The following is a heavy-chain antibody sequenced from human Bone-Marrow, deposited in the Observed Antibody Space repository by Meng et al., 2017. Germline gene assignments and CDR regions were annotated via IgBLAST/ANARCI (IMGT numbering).Heavy chain of an antibody. CDR2: ISGSGGST. CDR1: GFTFSSYA. D-gene: IGHD6-19*01. Sequence: GESLKISCAASGFTFSSYAMSWVRQAPGKELEWVSAISGSGGSTYYADSVKGRFTISRDNSKNTLYLQMNSLRAEDTAVYYCAKGPDSSGWYYCFDYWGQGTLVTVSS. J-gene: IGHJ4*02. CDR3: AKGPDSSGWYYCFDY. V-gene: IGHV3-23*01.